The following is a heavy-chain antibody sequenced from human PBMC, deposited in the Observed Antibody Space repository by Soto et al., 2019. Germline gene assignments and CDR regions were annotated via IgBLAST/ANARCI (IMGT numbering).Heavy chain of an antibody. CDR1: GYSFTSYW. Sequence: GESLKISCKGSGYSFTSYWIIWVRQMPGKGLEXMGXIXPSXSXTXXXXXXQGHVTISADKSISTAYLQWSSLKASDTAMYYCARWYSSGWYPLDYWGQGALVTVSS. V-gene: IGHV5-10-1*01. J-gene: IGHJ4*02. D-gene: IGHD6-19*01. CDR2: IXPSXSXT. CDR3: ARWYSSGWYPLDY.